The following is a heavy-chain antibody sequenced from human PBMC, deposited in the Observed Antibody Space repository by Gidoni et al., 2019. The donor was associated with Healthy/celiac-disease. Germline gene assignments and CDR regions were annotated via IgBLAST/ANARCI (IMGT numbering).Heavy chain of an antibody. J-gene: IGHJ6*02. D-gene: IGHD2-8*01. Sequence: QVQLQESGPGLVKPSDPLSLTCTVSGVSISSYYWSWIRQPPGKGLEWIGYIYYSGSTNYNPSLKSRVTISVDTSKNQFSLKLSSVTAADTAVYYCARQYATLPYYYYGMDVWGQGTTVTVSS. CDR3: ARQYATLPYYYYGMDV. CDR1: GVSISSYY. CDR2: IYYSGST. V-gene: IGHV4-59*08.